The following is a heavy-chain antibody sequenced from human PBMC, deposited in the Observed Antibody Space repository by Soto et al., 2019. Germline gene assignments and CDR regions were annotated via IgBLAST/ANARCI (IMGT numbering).Heavy chain of an antibody. Sequence: QIQLVQSGAEVKKAGASVKVSCKASGYTFTNYGISWVRQALGQGLEWMGWISAYNDNTNYAQKFQGRVTLTTDTSTRTAYMELRILTSDDTAVYYCAREGYYYGSGSYSPPRYYGMDVWGQGTTVTVFS. CDR2: ISAYNDNT. CDR1: GYTFTNYG. CDR3: AREGYYYGSGSYSPPRYYGMDV. D-gene: IGHD3-10*01. J-gene: IGHJ6*02. V-gene: IGHV1-18*01.